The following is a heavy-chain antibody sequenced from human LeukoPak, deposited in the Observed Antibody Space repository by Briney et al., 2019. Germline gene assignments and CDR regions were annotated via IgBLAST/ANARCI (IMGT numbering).Heavy chain of an antibody. Sequence: SETLSLTCTVSGGSISSYYWSWIRQPPGKGLECIGYIYYSGSTNYNPSLKSRVTISVDTSKNQFSLKLSSVTAADTAVYYCARGSSGWYVDYWGQGTLVTVSS. J-gene: IGHJ4*02. CDR2: IYYSGST. V-gene: IGHV4-59*01. CDR1: GGSISSYY. D-gene: IGHD6-19*01. CDR3: ARGSSGWYVDY.